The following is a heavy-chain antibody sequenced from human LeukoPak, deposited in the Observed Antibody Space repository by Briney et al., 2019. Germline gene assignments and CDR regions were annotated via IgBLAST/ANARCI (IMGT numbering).Heavy chain of an antibody. CDR3: ARGGYCTSSTCFVLAADFDY. CDR2: IYPNSGGP. J-gene: IGHJ4*02. V-gene: IGHV1-2*02. CDR1: GYTFTGYY. D-gene: IGHD2-8*02. Sequence: ASVKVSFKASGYTFTGYYMHWVRQAPGQGLECMGWIYPNSGGPDYAQKFQGRVTMTRDTSISTAYMELSNLRSDDTAGYYCARGGYCTSSTCFVLAADFDYWGRGALVTVSS.